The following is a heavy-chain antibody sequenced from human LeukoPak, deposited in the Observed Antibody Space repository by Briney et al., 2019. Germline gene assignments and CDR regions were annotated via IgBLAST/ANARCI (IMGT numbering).Heavy chain of an antibody. CDR3: ARVSCSGGSCYYTY. V-gene: IGHV3-53*01. CDR1: GFPVSNNY. CDR2: IYSGGTT. D-gene: IGHD2-15*01. J-gene: IGHJ4*02. Sequence: PGGSLRLSCAASGFPVSNNYMSWVRQPPGKGLEWVSVIYSGGTTYYADSVKGRFAISRDSSKNTLFLRMNSLRDEDTAVYYCARVSCSGGSCYYTYWGQGALVTVSS.